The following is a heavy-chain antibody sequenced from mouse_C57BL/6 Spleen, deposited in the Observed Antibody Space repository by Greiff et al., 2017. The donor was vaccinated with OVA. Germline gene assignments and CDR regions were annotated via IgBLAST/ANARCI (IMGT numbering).Heavy chain of an antibody. J-gene: IGHJ4*01. V-gene: IGHV1-59*01. D-gene: IGHD2-1*01. CDR1: GYTFTSYW. CDR3: ARGYYGNYGYYAMDY. Sequence: QVQLQQPGAELVRPGTSVKLSCKASGYTFTSYWMHWVKQRPGQGLEWIGVIDPSDSYTNYNQKFKGKATLTVDTSSSTAYMQLSSLTSEDSAVYYCARGYYGNYGYYAMDYWGQGTSVTGSS. CDR2: IDPSDSYT.